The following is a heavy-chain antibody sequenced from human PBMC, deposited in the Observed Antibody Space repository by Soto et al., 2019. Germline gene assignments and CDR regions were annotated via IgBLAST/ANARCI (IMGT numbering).Heavy chain of an antibody. CDR2: IWYDGSNK. D-gene: IGHD3-10*01. CDR1: GFTFSSYG. CDR3: ARVHGGDITMVRGVIINSGHYYYYGMDV. J-gene: IGHJ6*02. V-gene: IGHV3-33*01. Sequence: HPGGSLRLSCAASGFTFSSYGMHWVRQAPGKGLEWVAVIWYDGSNKYYADSVKGRFTISRDNSKNTLYLQMNSLRAEDTAVYYCARVHGGDITMVRGVIINSGHYYYYGMDVWGQGTTVTVSS.